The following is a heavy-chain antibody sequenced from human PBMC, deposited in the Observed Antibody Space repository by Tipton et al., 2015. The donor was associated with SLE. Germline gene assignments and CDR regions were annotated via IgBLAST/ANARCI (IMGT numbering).Heavy chain of an antibody. CDR1: GFSFDDYG. CDR3: ARVPVVGPTYYFDY. D-gene: IGHD1-26*01. Sequence: SLRLSCVASGFSFDDYGMNWVRQAPGKGLEWVSGINWNGGSTGYADSVKGRFTISRDNAENSLYLQMNSLTAEDTAFYYCARVPVVGPTYYFDYWGLGTLVTASS. J-gene: IGHJ4*02. V-gene: IGHV3-20*04. CDR2: INWNGGST.